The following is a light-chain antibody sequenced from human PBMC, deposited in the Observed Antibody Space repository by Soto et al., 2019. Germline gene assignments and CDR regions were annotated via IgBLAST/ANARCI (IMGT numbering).Light chain of an antibody. Sequence: EIVLTQSPGTRSLSPGERATLSCRARQSVSSSYLAWYQQKPGQAPRLLIYGASSRATGIPDRFSGSGSGTDFTLTISRLEPEDFAVYYCQQYGSSPCFGPGTKVDIK. CDR1: QSVSSSY. CDR2: GAS. V-gene: IGKV3-20*01. CDR3: QQYGSSPC. J-gene: IGKJ3*01.